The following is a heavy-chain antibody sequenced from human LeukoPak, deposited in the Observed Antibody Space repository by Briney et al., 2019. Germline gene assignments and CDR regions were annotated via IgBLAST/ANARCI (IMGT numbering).Heavy chain of an antibody. CDR2: ISSSSSYI. Sequence: GGSLRLSCAASGFTFSDYYMSWIRQAPGKGLEWVSYISSSSSYIYYADSVKGRFTISRDNAKNSLYLQMNSLRAEDTAVYYCARVPYYDFWSGYFPFDYWGQGTLVTVSS. J-gene: IGHJ4*02. CDR1: GFTFSDYY. D-gene: IGHD3-3*01. CDR3: ARVPYYDFWSGYFPFDY. V-gene: IGHV3-11*06.